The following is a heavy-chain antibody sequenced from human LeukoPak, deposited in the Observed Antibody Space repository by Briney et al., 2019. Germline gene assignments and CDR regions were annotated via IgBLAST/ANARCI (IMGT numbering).Heavy chain of an antibody. D-gene: IGHD1-1*01. CDR3: ARDLGKNWNDVNYFDY. CDR1: GFTFSDYY. CDR2: ISSSGSTI. Sequence: RPGGSLRLSCAASGFTFSDYYMSWIRQAPGKGLEWVSYISSSGSTIYYADSVKGRFTISRDNAKNSLYLQMNSLRAEGTAVYYCARDLGKNWNDVNYFDYWGQGTLVTVSS. V-gene: IGHV3-11*01. J-gene: IGHJ4*02.